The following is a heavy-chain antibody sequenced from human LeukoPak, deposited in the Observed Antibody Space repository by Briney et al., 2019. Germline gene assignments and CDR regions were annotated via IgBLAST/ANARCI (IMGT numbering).Heavy chain of an antibody. CDR2: ISGSGGST. D-gene: IGHD3-22*01. Sequence: GGSLRLSCAASGFTFSSYAMSWVRQAPGKGLEWVSAISGSGGSTYYADSVKGRFTISRDNSKNTLYLQMNSLGAEDTAVYYCAKATNYYDSSGTIDYWGQGTLVTVSS. CDR3: AKATNYYDSSGTIDY. CDR1: GFTFSSYA. V-gene: IGHV3-23*01. J-gene: IGHJ4*02.